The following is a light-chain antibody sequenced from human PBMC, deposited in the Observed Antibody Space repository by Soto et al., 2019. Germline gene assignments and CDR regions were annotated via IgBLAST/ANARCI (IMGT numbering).Light chain of an antibody. J-gene: IGLJ3*02. Sequence: QSVLTQSPSASASLGASVKLTCTLSSGHSSYTIAWHQQQPEKGPRYLMKLNSDGSHSKGDGIPDRFSGSSSGAERYLPISSLQFEDEADYSCQTWGTGIRVFGGGTKLTVL. CDR1: SGHSSYT. CDR3: QTWGTGIRV. CDR2: LNSDGSH. V-gene: IGLV4-69*01.